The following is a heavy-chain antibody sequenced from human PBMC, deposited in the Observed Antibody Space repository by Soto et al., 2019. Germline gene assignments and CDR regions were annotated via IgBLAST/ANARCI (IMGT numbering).Heavy chain of an antibody. CDR1: GFTFSNYA. V-gene: IGHV3-23*01. D-gene: IGHD6-25*01. Sequence: PGGSLRLSCAASGFTFSNYAMSWVRQAPGKGLEWVSAISGSGGSTYYADSVRGRFTISRDNSKNTLYLQMNSLRAEDTAVYYCAKEMYSSGAYYFYFGMAVWGQATTVTVSS. CDR3: AKEMYSSGAYYFYFGMAV. CDR2: ISGSGGST. J-gene: IGHJ6*02.